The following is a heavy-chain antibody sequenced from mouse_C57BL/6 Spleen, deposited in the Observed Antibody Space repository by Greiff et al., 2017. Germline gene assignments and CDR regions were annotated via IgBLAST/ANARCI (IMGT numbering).Heavy chain of an antibody. CDR1: GYTFTSYT. Sequence: QVQLKESGAELARPGASVKMSCKASGYTFTSYTMHWVKQRPGQGLEWIGYINPSSGYTKYNQKFKDKATLTADKSSSTAYMQLISLTSEDSAVYYCARGYSNRYYFDYWGQGTTLTVSS. CDR2: INPSSGYT. D-gene: IGHD2-5*01. J-gene: IGHJ2*01. V-gene: IGHV1-4*01. CDR3: ARGYSNRYYFDY.